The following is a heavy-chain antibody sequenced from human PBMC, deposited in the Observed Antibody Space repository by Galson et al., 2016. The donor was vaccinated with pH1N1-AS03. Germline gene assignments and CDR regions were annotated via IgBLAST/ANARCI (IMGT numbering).Heavy chain of an antibody. Sequence: SLRLSCAASGFIFSSYEMNWVRQAPGKGLEWVAVIWNDGSLKKYGDSVKGRFIISRDNSNNTVSLEMSSLRAEDTAVYYCVTGNQNYFDYWGQGTLVTVSS. V-gene: IGHV3-33*08. CDR3: VTGNQNYFDY. CDR2: IWNDGSLK. J-gene: IGHJ4*02. D-gene: IGHD2-8*02. CDR1: GFIFSSYE.